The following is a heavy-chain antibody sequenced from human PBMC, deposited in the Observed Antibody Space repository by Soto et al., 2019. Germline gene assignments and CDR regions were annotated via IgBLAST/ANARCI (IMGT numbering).Heavy chain of an antibody. CDR3: ARGRSSWYWEHYYYYGMDV. J-gene: IGHJ6*02. V-gene: IGHV4-34*01. CDR1: GGSFSGYY. CDR2: INHSGST. Sequence: SETLSLTCAVYGGSFSGYYWSWIRQPPGKGLEWIGEINHSGSTNYNPSLKSRVTISVDTSKNQFSLKLSSVTAADTAVYYCARGRSSWYWEHYYYYGMDVWGRGTTVTVSS. D-gene: IGHD6-13*01.